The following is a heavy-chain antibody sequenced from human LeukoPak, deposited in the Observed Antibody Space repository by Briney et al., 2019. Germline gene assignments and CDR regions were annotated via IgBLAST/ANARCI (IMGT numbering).Heavy chain of an antibody. J-gene: IGHJ5*02. CDR3: ARGPPEFCSGGSCYSGRNWFDP. Sequence: ASVKVSCKASGYTFTSYYMHWVRQAPGQGLEWMGIINPSGGSTSYAQKFKGRVTMTRDTSISTAYMALSRLRSDDTAIYYCARGPPEFCSGGSCYSGRNWFDPWGQGTLVTVSS. D-gene: IGHD2-15*01. CDR2: INPSGGST. V-gene: IGHV1-46*01. CDR1: GYTFTSYY.